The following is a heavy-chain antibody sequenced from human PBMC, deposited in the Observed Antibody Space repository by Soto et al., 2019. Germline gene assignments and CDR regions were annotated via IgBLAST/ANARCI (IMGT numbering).Heavy chain of an antibody. CDR3: ARDPIIAVAGYFDY. V-gene: IGHV3-30-3*01. J-gene: IGHJ4*02. CDR2: ISYDGSNK. Sequence: GGSLRLSCAASGFTFSSYAMHWVRQAPGKGLEWVAVISYDGSNKYYADSVKGRFTISRDNSKNTLYLQMNSLRAEDTAVYYCARDPIIAVAGYFDYWGQGTLVTVSS. CDR1: GFTFSSYA. D-gene: IGHD6-19*01.